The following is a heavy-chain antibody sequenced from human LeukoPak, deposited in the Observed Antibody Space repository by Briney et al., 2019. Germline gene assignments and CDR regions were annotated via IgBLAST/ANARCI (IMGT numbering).Heavy chain of an antibody. Sequence: PGGSLRLSCAASGFTFSSYAMHWVRQAPGKGLEWVAVISYDGSNKYYADSVKGRFTISRDNSKNTLYLQMNSLRAEDTAVYYCAREPATAIPRKMAVNSYFDYWGQGTLVTVSS. J-gene: IGHJ4*02. CDR1: GFTFSSYA. CDR2: ISYDGSNK. D-gene: IGHD2-2*02. V-gene: IGHV3-30*01. CDR3: AREPATAIPRKMAVNSYFDY.